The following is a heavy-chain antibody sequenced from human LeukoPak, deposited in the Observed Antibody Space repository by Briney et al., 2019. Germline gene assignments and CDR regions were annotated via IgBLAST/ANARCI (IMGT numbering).Heavy chain of an antibody. CDR1: GFIFSDYS. Sequence: GGSLRLSCAASGFIFSDYSMDWVRQAPGKGLEWVASISSSRTYIYYADSVKGRFTISRDNAKNSLYLQMNSLRAEDTAVYYCARDLVDTAMGGDYWGQGTLVTVSS. V-gene: IGHV3-21*01. D-gene: IGHD5-18*01. CDR3: ARDLVDTAMGGDY. J-gene: IGHJ4*02. CDR2: ISSSRTYI.